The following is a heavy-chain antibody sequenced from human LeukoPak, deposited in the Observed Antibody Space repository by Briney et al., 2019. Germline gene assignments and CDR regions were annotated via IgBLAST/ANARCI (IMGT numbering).Heavy chain of an antibody. CDR1: GFTFNSYG. D-gene: IGHD3-22*01. CDR2: IRFDGSYK. V-gene: IGHV3-30*02. Sequence: GGSLRLSCAASGFTFNSYGMHWVRQAPGKGLEWVAFIRFDGSYKYYADSVKGRFTISRDTSKNTLYLQMNSLRAEDTALYYCARDLGAYYDSSDNWFDPWGQGTLVTVSS. J-gene: IGHJ5*02. CDR3: ARDLGAYYDSSDNWFDP.